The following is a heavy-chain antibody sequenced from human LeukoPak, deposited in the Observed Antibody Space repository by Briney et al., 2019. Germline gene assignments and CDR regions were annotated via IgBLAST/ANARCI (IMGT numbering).Heavy chain of an antibody. CDR2: IYHSGST. V-gene: IGHV4-30-2*01. J-gene: IGHJ3*02. Sequence: PSETLSLTCTVSGGSISSGGYYWSWIRQPPGKGLEWIGYIYHSGSTYYNPSLKSRVTISVDRSKNQFSLKLSSVTAADTAVYYCARDAEGGGYQLQQAFDIWGQGTMVTVSS. CDR1: GGSISSGGYY. D-gene: IGHD2-2*01. CDR3: ARDAEGGGYQLQQAFDI.